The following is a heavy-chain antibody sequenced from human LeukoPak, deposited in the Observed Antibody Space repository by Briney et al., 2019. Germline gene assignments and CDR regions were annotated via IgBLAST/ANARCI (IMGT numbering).Heavy chain of an antibody. D-gene: IGHD6-6*01. Sequence: SETLSLTCTVSGGSVSSGSYYWSWIRQPPGKGLEWIGYIYYSGSTNYNPSLKSRVTISVDTSKNQFSLKLSSVTAADTAVYYCTREDSSSSMGWFDPWGQGTLVTVSS. V-gene: IGHV4-61*01. CDR2: IYYSGST. CDR1: GGSVSSGSYY. J-gene: IGHJ5*02. CDR3: TREDSSSSMGWFDP.